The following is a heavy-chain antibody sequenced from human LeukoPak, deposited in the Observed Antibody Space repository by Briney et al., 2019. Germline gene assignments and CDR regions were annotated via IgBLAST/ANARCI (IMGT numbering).Heavy chain of an antibody. V-gene: IGHV1-2*02. D-gene: IGHD6-19*01. J-gene: IGHJ4*02. CDR1: GYTFTAYY. Sequence: ASVKVSCKASGYTFTAYYMQSVRQAPGQGLEWMGCINPNCGSRNYGQKSKDRDTMTRDTSISRANVELNRLRSNDTAVYYCTTAPLSGYSSGWYSFEYWGQGTLVTVSS. CDR3: TTAPLSGYSSGWYSFEY. CDR2: INPNCGSR.